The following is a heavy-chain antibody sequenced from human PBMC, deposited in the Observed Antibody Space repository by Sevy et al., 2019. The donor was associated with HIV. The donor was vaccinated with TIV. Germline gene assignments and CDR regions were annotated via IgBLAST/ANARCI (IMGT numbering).Heavy chain of an antibody. J-gene: IGHJ4*01. CDR2: INSRSTYI. Sequence: GGSLRLSCTASGFTFSSFSMSWVRQAPGKGLEWVAYINSRSTYIYHADPVKGRFTISRDNAKNSLYLQMNSLTAEYTAVYYCARAPSPFITAIQYYWVPGTLVTVSS. CDR1: GFTFSSFS. CDR3: ARAPSPFITAIQYY. D-gene: IGHD2-21*02. V-gene: IGHV3-21*01.